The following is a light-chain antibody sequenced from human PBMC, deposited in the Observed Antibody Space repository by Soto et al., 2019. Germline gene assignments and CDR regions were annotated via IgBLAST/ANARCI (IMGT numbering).Light chain of an antibody. CDR2: EFT. J-gene: IGLJ2*01. Sequence: QSALTQPPSASGSPGQSVTISCTGISADLGGYNYVSWYQQHPGKAPRLIIYEFTKRPSGVPDRFSGSNSANTASLTVSGLQAEDEADYYCGLYTDTNPGLFGGGTKLTVL. V-gene: IGLV2-8*01. CDR3: GLYTDTNPGL. CDR1: SADLGGYNY.